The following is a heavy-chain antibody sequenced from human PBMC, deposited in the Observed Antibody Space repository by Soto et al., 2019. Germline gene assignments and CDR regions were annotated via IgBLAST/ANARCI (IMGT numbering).Heavy chain of an antibody. J-gene: IGHJ4*02. D-gene: IGHD3-16*01. CDR3: ARMGERGIQLVGDIDY. V-gene: IGHV4-31*03. CDR1: GGSISSGGYY. CDR2: IYYSGST. Sequence: QVHLQESGPGLVKPSQTLSLTCTVAGGSISSGGYYWSWIRQHPGKGLEWIGYIYYSGSTYYNPSLKSRVIMSVDTFKNQFSLKLKSVTAADTAVYFCARMGERGIQLVGDIDYWGQGTLVTVSS.